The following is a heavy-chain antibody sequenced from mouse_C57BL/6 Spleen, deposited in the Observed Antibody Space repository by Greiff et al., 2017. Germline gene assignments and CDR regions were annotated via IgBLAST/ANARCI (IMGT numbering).Heavy chain of an antibody. Sequence: EVQRVESGGGLVKPGGSLKLSCAASGFTFSSYAMSWVRQTPEKRLEWVATISDGGSYTYYPDNVKGRFTISRDNAKNNLYLQMSHLKSEDTAMYYFARASLLGYFDYWGQGTTLPVSS. D-gene: IGHD2-10*01. CDR1: GFTFSSYA. CDR3: ARASLLGYFDY. V-gene: IGHV5-4*01. J-gene: IGHJ2*01. CDR2: ISDGGSYT.